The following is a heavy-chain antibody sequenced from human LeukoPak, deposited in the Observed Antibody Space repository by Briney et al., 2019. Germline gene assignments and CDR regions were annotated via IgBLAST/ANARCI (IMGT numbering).Heavy chain of an antibody. V-gene: IGHV4-34*01. CDR2: IDNRGST. CDR1: DGSFNFYF. D-gene: IGHD3-10*01. J-gene: IGHJ4*02. CDR3: ARDSHSGFQ. Sequence: SETLSLTCTVSDGSFNFYFWHWIRQPPGKGLDWIGEIDNRGSTQYNPSLRSRITISVGTSRNQFSLELTSVTAADAAVYFCARDSHSGFQWGQGTLVTVSS.